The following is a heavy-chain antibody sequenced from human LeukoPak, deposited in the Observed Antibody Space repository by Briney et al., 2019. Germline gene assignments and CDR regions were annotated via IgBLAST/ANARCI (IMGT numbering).Heavy chain of an antibody. CDR3: ARDQYDTWSRRGNFDS. CDR2: IKLDGSEK. D-gene: IGHD3-3*01. V-gene: IGHV3-7*03. CDR1: GFTFGKYW. Sequence: LGGSLRLSCVASGFTFGKYWMSWVRQAPGKGLEWVANIKLDGSEKNYVDSVKGRFTISRDNTKNSLYLQMNSLRAEDTAVFYCARDQYDTWSRRGNFDSWGQGTLVIVSS. J-gene: IGHJ4*02.